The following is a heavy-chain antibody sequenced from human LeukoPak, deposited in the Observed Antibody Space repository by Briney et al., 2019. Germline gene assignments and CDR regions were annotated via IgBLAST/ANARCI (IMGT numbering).Heavy chain of an antibody. CDR2: ISTISSYI. J-gene: IGHJ5*02. V-gene: IGHV3-21*01. Sequence: GGSLRLSCAASGFTFSSYNMNWVRQAPGRGLDWVSSISTISSYISYTDSVKGRFTISRDNAKNSLYLQMNSLRVEDTAVYYCARTPRPSGPFDPWGQGTLVTVSS. CDR1: GFTFSSYN. CDR3: ARTPRPSGPFDP. D-gene: IGHD3-10*01.